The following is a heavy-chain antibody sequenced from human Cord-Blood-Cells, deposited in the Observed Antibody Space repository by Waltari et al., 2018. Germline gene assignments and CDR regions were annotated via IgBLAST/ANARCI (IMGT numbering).Heavy chain of an antibody. V-gene: IGHV3-48*03. CDR1: GFTFSSYE. CDR2: ISSSGSTI. Sequence: EVQLVESGGGLVQPGGSLRLSCAASGFTFSSYEMTWVRQAPGKGLEWVSYISSSGSTIYYADSVKGRFTISRDNAKNSLYLQMNSLRAEDTAVYYCATWAGWGWIDWYFDLWGRGTLVTVSS. D-gene: IGHD2-21*01. J-gene: IGHJ2*01. CDR3: ATWAGWGWIDWYFDL.